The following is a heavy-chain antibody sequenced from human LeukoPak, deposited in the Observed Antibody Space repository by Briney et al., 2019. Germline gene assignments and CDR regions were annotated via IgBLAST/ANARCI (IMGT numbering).Heavy chain of an antibody. V-gene: IGHV1-2*02. CDR3: ARAIISAGDH. CDR2: INPNSGGT. CDR1: GYTFTGYY. J-gene: IGHJ4*02. Sequence: ALVKVSCKASGYTFTGYYMHWVRQAPGQGLEWMGWINPNSGGTNYAQKFQGRVTMTRDTSISTAYMDLSRLTSDDTAVYYCARAIISAGDHWGQGTLVTVSS. D-gene: IGHD3-10*01.